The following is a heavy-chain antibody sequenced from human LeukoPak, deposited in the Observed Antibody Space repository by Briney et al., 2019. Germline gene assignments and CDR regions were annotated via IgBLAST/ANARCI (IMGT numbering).Heavy chain of an antibody. CDR1: GFTFSSYV. D-gene: IGHD2-2*01. V-gene: IGHV3-23*01. CDR2: ISGSGETT. CDR3: AREKVPSAIGGFDY. Sequence: GGSLRLSCAASGFTFSSYVMSWVRQAPGKGLEWVSVISGSGETTSYADSVKGRFTISRDNAKNSLYLQMNSLRAEDTAVYYCAREKVPSAIGGFDYWGQGTLVTVSS. J-gene: IGHJ4*02.